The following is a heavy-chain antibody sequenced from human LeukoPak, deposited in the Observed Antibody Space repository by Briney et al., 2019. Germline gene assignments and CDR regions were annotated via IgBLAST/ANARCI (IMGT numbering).Heavy chain of an antibody. CDR1: GFTFSNYG. J-gene: IGHJ4*02. D-gene: IGHD2-2*02. V-gene: IGHV3-23*01. CDR2: ISGSGSAT. CDR3: AKTEAPAAIRAGSDY. Sequence: PGGSLRLSCAASGFTFSNYGMSWVRQAPGKGLVWGSTISGSGSATYKAGSVKGRFTTSRDNSNNTLYLQMNSLRAEDTAVYYCAKTEAPAAIRAGSDYWGQGTLVTVSS.